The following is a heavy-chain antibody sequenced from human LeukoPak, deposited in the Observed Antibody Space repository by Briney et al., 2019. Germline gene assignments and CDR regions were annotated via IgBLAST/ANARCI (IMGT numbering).Heavy chain of an antibody. V-gene: IGHV4-34*01. CDR2: VNHSGST. Sequence: PSETLSLTCAVYGGPFSGYYWSWIRQPPGKGLEWIGEVNHSGSTNYNPSLKSRVTISVDTSKSQFSLKLSSVTAADTAVYYCARTDIVVVVAATPGYFQHWGQGTLVTVSS. D-gene: IGHD2-15*01. CDR3: ARTDIVVVVAATPGYFQH. CDR1: GGPFSGYY. J-gene: IGHJ1*01.